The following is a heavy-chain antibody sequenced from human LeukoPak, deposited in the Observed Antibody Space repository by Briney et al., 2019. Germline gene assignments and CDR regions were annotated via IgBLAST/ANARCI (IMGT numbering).Heavy chain of an antibody. J-gene: IGHJ4*02. Sequence: GGSLRLSCAASGFTFSTYWMHWVRQAPGKGLVWVARIRPEGTTTAYADSVKGRFTISRDNAKNTLYLQMNNLRAEDTAVFYCASRDSGDYPYFDYWGQGTLVTVSS. D-gene: IGHD4-17*01. CDR2: IRPEGTTT. V-gene: IGHV3-74*03. CDR3: ASRDSGDYPYFDY. CDR1: GFTFSTYW.